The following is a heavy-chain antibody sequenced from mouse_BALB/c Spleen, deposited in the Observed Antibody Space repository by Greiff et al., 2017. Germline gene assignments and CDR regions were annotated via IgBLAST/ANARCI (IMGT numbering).Heavy chain of an antibody. J-gene: IGHJ3*01. CDR2: ISSGGSYT. Sequence: EVHLVESGGGLVKPGGSLKLSCAASGFTFSSYAMSWVRQSPEKRLEWVAEISSGGSYTYYPDTVTGRFTISRDNAKNTLYLEMSSLRSEDTAMYYCARDQAAWFAYWGQGTLVTVSA. CDR1: GFTFSSYA. D-gene: IGHD3-2*02. CDR3: ARDQAAWFAY. V-gene: IGHV5-9-4*01.